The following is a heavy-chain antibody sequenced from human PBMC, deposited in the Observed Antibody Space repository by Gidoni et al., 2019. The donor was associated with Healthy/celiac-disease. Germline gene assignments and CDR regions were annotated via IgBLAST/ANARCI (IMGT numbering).Heavy chain of an antibody. CDR2: ISWNSGSI. J-gene: IGHJ4*02. CDR1: GFTFDDYA. V-gene: IGHV3-9*01. CDR3: AKDIGGVAGFDY. Sequence: EVQLVESGGGFVQPGRSLRLSCAASGFTFDDYAMHWVRQAPGKGLEGVSGISWNSGSIGYADSVKGRFTISRDNAKNYRYLQMNSLRAEDTALYYCAKDIGGVAGFDYWGQGTLVTVSS. D-gene: IGHD6-19*01.